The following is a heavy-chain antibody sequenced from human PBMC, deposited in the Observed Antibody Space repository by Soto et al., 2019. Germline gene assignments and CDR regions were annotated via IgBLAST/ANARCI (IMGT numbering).Heavy chain of an antibody. CDR3: ARGSRLNWFDP. CDR1: GYTFTSYA. Sequence: QVQLVQSGAEEKKPGASVKVSCKASGYTFTSYAMHWVRQAPGQRLEWMGWINAGNGNTKYSQKFQGRVTITRDTSASTAYMEPSSLRSEDTAVYYCARGSRLNWFDPWGQGTLVTVSS. D-gene: IGHD6-13*01. CDR2: INAGNGNT. J-gene: IGHJ5*02. V-gene: IGHV1-3*05.